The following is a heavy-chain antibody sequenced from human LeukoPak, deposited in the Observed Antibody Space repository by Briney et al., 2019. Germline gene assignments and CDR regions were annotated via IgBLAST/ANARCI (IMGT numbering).Heavy chain of an antibody. V-gene: IGHV1-2*02. CDR2: IKPDSGGI. Sequence: GASVKVSCKASGYTFTDHYMHWVRQAPGQGLEWLGWIKPDSGGINYAQNFQGRVTMTRDTSISTAYMELSRLRSDDTAVYYCAKDVRYGDYGRFDYWGQGTLVTVSS. CDR3: AKDVRYGDYGRFDY. J-gene: IGHJ4*02. D-gene: IGHD4-17*01. CDR1: GYTFTDHY.